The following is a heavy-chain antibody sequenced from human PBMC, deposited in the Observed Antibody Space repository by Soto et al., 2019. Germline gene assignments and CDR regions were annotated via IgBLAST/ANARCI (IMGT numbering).Heavy chain of an antibody. D-gene: IGHD6-19*01. CDR1: GFTVSGMF. Sequence: EVSLVETGGGLIHPGGSLRLSCAASGFTVSGMFMNWVRQAPGKGLEWVSVIYPAGPTYYADSVKGRFTISRDNSKNTLFLQLNNLRAEDTAVDYCARDADSSGLHYWGQGILVTVSS. V-gene: IGHV3-53*02. CDR2: IYPAGPT. J-gene: IGHJ4*02. CDR3: ARDADSSGLHY.